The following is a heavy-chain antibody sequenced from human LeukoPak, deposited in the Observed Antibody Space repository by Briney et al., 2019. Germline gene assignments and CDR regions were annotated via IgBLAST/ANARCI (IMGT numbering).Heavy chain of an antibody. Sequence: GGSLRLSCAASGFTVSSNYMSWVRQAPGKGLEWVSAISGSGGSTYYADSVKGRFTISRDNSKNTLYLQMNSLRAEDTAVYYCAKDPGGNSNLNWGQGTLVTVSS. V-gene: IGHV3-23*01. CDR3: AKDPGGNSNLN. CDR2: ISGSGGST. D-gene: IGHD4-23*01. CDR1: GFTVSSNY. J-gene: IGHJ4*02.